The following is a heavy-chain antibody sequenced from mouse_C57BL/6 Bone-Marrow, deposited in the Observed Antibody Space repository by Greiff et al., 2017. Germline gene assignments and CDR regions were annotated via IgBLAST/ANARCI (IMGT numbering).Heavy chain of an antibody. Sequence: QVQLQQPGAELVKPGASVKMSCKASGYTFTSYWITWVKQRPGQGLEWIGDIYPGSGSTNYNEKFKSKATLTVDTSSSTAYMHLSSLTSEDSAVYYCARDSYYGSSYVFAYWGQGTLVTVSA. V-gene: IGHV1-55*01. CDR2: IYPGSGST. CDR3: ARDSYYGSSYVFAY. CDR1: GYTFTSYW. D-gene: IGHD1-1*01. J-gene: IGHJ3*01.